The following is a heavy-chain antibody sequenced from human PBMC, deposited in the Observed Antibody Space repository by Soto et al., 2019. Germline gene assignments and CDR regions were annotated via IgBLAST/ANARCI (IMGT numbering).Heavy chain of an antibody. CDR3: AKDASRTSGWYYFDY. Sequence: GGSLRLSCAASGFTFSILAMGWVRQAPGKGLEWVSVIDYTGGTTYYTDSVKGRFIISRDNSKKMLYLQMNSLRAEDTAVYYCAKDASRTSGWYYFDYWGQGALVTVSS. V-gene: IGHV3-23*01. CDR2: IDYTGGTT. CDR1: GFTFSILA. J-gene: IGHJ4*02. D-gene: IGHD6-19*01.